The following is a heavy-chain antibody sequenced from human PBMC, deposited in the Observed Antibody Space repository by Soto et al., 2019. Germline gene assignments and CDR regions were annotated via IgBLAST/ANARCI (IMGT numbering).Heavy chain of an antibody. CDR2: IIVGDGGT. CDR1: GYTFTNHP. CDR3: ARRGSGWHYDY. D-gene: IGHD6-19*01. Sequence: ASVKVSCKASGYTFTNHPVHWVRQAPGQRLEWMAWIIVGDGGTKYSQKFQDRVTLTRDTSASTVYMELTSLTSEDTAVYYCARRGSGWHYDYWGQGTLVTVSS. J-gene: IGHJ4*02. V-gene: IGHV1-3*01.